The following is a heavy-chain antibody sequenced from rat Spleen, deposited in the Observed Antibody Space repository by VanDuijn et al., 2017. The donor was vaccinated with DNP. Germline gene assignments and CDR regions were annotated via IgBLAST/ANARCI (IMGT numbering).Heavy chain of an antibody. V-gene: IGHV5-22*01. Sequence: EVELVESGGGLVQPGRSLKLSCVASGFTFSDYYMAWVRQAPTKGLEWVAYISYDGGSTYNGDSVKGRFTISRDNAKSTLYLQMNSRRSEDMATYYCARPARGWFAYWGQGTLVTVSS. CDR3: ARPARGWFAY. CDR1: GFTFSDYY. CDR2: ISYDGGST. J-gene: IGHJ3*01.